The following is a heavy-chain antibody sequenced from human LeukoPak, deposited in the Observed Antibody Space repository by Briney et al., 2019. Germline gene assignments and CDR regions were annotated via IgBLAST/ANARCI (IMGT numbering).Heavy chain of an antibody. V-gene: IGHV3-53*05. Sequence: GGSLRLSCAASGFTFSNKYMTWVRQAPGKGLEWVSLIYSDGRTYYADSVKGRFTISRDNSKNTLYLQMNSLRAEDTAVYYCAREGYGGSDYWGQGTLVTVAS. CDR2: IYSDGRT. J-gene: IGHJ4*02. CDR1: GFTFSNKY. D-gene: IGHD4-23*01. CDR3: AREGYGGSDY.